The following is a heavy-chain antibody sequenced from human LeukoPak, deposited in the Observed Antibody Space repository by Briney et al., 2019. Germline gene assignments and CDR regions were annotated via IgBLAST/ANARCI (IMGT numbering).Heavy chain of an antibody. J-gene: IGHJ1*01. D-gene: IGHD4-23*01. Sequence: SETLSLTCAVYGGSFSAYYWTWIRQPPGKGLEWIGEINHGGSTNYNPSLKSRVTISIDTSKNQFSLKLSSVTAADTAVYFCARYFDYGGNSLVFQHWGQGTLVTVSS. CDR2: INHGGST. CDR3: ARYFDYGGNSLVFQH. V-gene: IGHV4-34*01. CDR1: GGSFSAYY.